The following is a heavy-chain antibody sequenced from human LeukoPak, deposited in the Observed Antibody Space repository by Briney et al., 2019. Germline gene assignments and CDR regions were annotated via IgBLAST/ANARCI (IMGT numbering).Heavy chain of an antibody. CDR1: GFTFDDYV. D-gene: IGHD3-10*01. V-gene: IGHV3-43*02. Sequence: PGGSLGLSCAVSGFTFDDYVIHWVRQAAGKGLEWVSLISADGGTTYYADSVKGRFTLSRDNSKNSLYLEMNSLRTEDTALYFCAKDIRDRGSFDYWGQGTLVTVSS. CDR2: ISADGGTT. CDR3: AKDIRDRGSFDY. J-gene: IGHJ4*02.